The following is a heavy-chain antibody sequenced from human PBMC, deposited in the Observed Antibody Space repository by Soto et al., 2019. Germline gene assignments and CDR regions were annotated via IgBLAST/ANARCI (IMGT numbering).Heavy chain of an antibody. Sequence: QVQLVQSGAEVKKPGASVKVSCKASGYTFTSYYMHWVRQAPGQGLEWMGIINPSGGSTSYAQKFQGRVTMTRDTSTSTVYMELSSLRSEDTAVYYCARAPTWAPMVATPHFDYWGQGTLVTVSS. CDR2: INPSGGST. V-gene: IGHV1-46*03. D-gene: IGHD5-12*01. CDR1: GYTFTSYY. J-gene: IGHJ4*02. CDR3: ARAPTWAPMVATPHFDY.